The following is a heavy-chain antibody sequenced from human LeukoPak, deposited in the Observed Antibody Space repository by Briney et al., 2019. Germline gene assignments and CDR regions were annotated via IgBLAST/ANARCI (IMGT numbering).Heavy chain of an antibody. CDR1: GYTLTELS. D-gene: IGHD5-24*01. CDR3: AREIGEMATIIGDAFDI. CDR2: FDPEDGET. Sequence: ASVKVSCKVSGYTLTELSMHWVRQAPGKGLEWMGGFDPEDGETIYAQKFQGRVTITADKSTSTAYMELSSLRSEDTAVYYCAREIGEMATIIGDAFDIWGQGTMVTVSS. V-gene: IGHV1-24*01. J-gene: IGHJ3*02.